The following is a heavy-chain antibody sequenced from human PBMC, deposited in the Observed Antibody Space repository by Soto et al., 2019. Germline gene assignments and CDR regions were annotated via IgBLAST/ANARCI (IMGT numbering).Heavy chain of an antibody. Sequence: KTSETLSLTCAVSGGSISSGGYSWSWIRQPPGKGLEWIGYIYHSGSTYYNPSLKSRVTISVDRSKNQFSLKLSSVTAADTAVYYCARLVDTAMGFDYWGQGTLVTVSS. V-gene: IGHV4-30-2*01. D-gene: IGHD5-18*01. CDR3: ARLVDTAMGFDY. CDR1: GGSISSGGYS. CDR2: IYHSGST. J-gene: IGHJ4*02.